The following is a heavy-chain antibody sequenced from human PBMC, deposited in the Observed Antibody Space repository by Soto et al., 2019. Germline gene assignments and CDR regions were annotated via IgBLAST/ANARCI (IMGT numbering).Heavy chain of an antibody. CDR2: INVYNGNT. CDR1: GYTFTSYG. J-gene: IGHJ4*02. CDR3: ARDTSRGEYDY. D-gene: IGHD3-10*01. Sequence: QVQLVQSGAEVKKPGASVKVSCKASGYTFTSYGISWVRQAPGQGLEWMGWINVYNGNTNYAQKLQGRVTMTTDTSTSTANLDLRSLRSDDSAVYFCARDTSRGEYDYWGQGTLVTVSS. V-gene: IGHV1-18*01.